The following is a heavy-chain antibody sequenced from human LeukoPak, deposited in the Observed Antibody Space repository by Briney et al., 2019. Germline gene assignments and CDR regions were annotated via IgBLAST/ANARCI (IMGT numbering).Heavy chain of an antibody. CDR2: IFNSGNT. J-gene: IGHJ6*03. V-gene: IGHV4-39*02. CDR3: AREGNLSDMDV. Sequence: NPSETLSLTCTVSGGSISSSKYYWGWIRQPPGKGLEWMGTIFNSGNTHYNPSLKSRVTISVDTSKNQFSLNLSSVTAADTAVYYCAREGNLSDMDVWGKGTTVTVSS. CDR1: GGSISSSKYY.